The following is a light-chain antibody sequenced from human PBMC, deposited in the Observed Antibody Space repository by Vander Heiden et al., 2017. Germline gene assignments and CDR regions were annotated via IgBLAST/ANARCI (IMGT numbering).Light chain of an antibody. V-gene: IGLV2-14*03. J-gene: IGLJ1*01. CDR1: SSDVGGYNY. CDR3: SSYSSSSTLVV. CDR2: DVS. Sequence: QSALTQPASVSESPGQSITISCTGTSSDVGGYNYVSWYQQHPGKAPKLIIYDVSNRPSGVSNRFSGSKSGNTASLTISGLQAEDEADYYCSSYSSSSTLVVFGTGTKVTVL.